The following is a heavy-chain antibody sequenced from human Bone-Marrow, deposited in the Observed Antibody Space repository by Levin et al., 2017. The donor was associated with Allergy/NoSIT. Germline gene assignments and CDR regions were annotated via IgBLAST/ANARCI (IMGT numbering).Heavy chain of an antibody. D-gene: IGHD2-21*02. CDR3: AKVGVLTYSYFDY. J-gene: IGHJ4*02. V-gene: IGHV4-4*07. Sequence: SCTVSGDSITSSSWIWIRQSAEKGLEWIGRIDRDGNTRDNPSLKSRVSVSLDTSRNHFSLRLTSVTAADTAVYYCAKVGVLTYSYFDYWGQGTLVTVSS. CDR1: GDSITSSS. CDR2: IDRDGNT.